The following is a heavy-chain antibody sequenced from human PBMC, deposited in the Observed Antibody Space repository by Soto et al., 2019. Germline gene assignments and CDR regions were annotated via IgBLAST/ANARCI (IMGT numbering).Heavy chain of an antibody. CDR1: GFTFSDHY. Sequence: GGSLRLSCAASGFTFSDHYMDWVRQAPGKGLEWVGRTRNKANSYTTEYAASVKGRFTISRDDSKNSLYLQMNSLKTEDTAVYYCARGFKVRGVIWSYYYYYMDVWGKGTTVTVSS. D-gene: IGHD3-10*01. CDR2: TRNKANSYTT. CDR3: ARGFKVRGVIWSYYYYYMDV. J-gene: IGHJ6*03. V-gene: IGHV3-72*01.